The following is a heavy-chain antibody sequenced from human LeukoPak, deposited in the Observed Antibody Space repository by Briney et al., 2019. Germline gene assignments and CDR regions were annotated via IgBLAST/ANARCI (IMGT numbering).Heavy chain of an antibody. J-gene: IGHJ4*02. CDR2: INHSGST. Sequence: SETLSLTCAVYGGSFSGYYWSWIRQPPGKGLEWIGEINHSGSTNYNPSLKSRVTISVDTSKNQFSLKLSSVTAADTAVYYCARGPRSSWYPIDYWGQGTLVTVSP. V-gene: IGHV4-34*01. D-gene: IGHD6-13*01. CDR1: GGSFSGYY. CDR3: ARGPRSSWYPIDY.